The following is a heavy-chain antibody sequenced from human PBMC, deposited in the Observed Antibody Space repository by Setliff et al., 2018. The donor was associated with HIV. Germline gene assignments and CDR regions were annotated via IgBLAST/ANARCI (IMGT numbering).Heavy chain of an antibody. V-gene: IGHV1-69*10. CDR3: AGPRGDEAFDV. CDR1: GSTSSTYA. CDR2: FIPVLDIT. D-gene: IGHD3-10*01. J-gene: IGHJ3*01. Sequence: SVKVSCKASGSTSSTYAINWVRQAPGQGLEWMGQFIPVLDITNYAQKFQGTVTINADKSTNTMYLELRSLRPEDTAMYYCAGPRGDEAFDVWGQGTMVTVS.